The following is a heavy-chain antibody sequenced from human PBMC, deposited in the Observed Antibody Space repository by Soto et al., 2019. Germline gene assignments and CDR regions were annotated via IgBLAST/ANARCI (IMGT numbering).Heavy chain of an antibody. J-gene: IGHJ4*02. CDR3: ARGPQWHDY. CDR1: GGSISSGDYY. V-gene: IGHV4-31*03. Sequence: SETLSLTCTVSGGSISSGDYYWSWIRQHPGKGLEWIAYIYYNGDTYYNPSLKSRVTISRDTSKNQFFLDLNSVTDADTAVYFCARGPQWHDYWGQGTQVTVSS. D-gene: IGHD6-19*01. CDR2: IYYNGDT.